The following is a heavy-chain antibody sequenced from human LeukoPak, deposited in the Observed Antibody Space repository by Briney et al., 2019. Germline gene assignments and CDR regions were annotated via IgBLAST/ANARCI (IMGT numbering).Heavy chain of an antibody. CDR3: ARDYEARGSWFDP. CDR1: GYTFTGFY. J-gene: IGHJ5*02. Sequence: ASVKVSCKASGYTFTGFYIHWVRQAPGQGLEWMGWINPNSGGTNYAQKFQGRVTMTRDTSISTAYMELSRLRSDDTAVYYCARDYEARGSWFDPWGQGTLVTVSS. D-gene: IGHD3-16*01. V-gene: IGHV1-2*02. CDR2: INPNSGGT.